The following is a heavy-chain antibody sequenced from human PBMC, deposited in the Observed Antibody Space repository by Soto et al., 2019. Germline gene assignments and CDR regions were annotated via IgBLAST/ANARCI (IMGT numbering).Heavy chain of an antibody. V-gene: IGHV2-5*02. J-gene: IGHJ4*02. Sequence: QITLKESGPTLVKPTQTLTLTCTFSGFSLSTNGVGVGWIRQPPGKALEWLTIIYWDDDKRYSPSLKSRLTITKDTSRKQVVLTMTNMDPVDTATYFCARGTHMSVAGPYFFDYWGQGTLVTVSS. D-gene: IGHD6-19*01. CDR3: ARGTHMSVAGPYFFDY. CDR2: IYWDDDK. CDR1: GFSLSTNGVG.